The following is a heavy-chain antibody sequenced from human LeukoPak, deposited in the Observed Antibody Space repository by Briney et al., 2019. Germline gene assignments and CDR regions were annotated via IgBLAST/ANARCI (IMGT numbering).Heavy chain of an antibody. J-gene: IGHJ4*02. CDR3: GRDPLAVTINTYV. CDR2: IYSGGTP. Sequence: PGGSLTLSCALSRFILGNNYMNWVRHARGEGLEWVSLIYSGGTPNYANSVKGTFTIPRDRSKKPLFFQMEGLKVEEQAVYYFGRDPLAVTINTYVWGQETLVTVSS. CDR1: RFILGNNY. V-gene: IGHV3-66*01. D-gene: IGHD3-3*01.